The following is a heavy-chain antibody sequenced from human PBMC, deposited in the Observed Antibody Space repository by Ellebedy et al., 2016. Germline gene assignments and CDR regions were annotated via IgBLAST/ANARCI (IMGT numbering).Heavy chain of an antibody. CDR3: ARGFNP. J-gene: IGHJ5*02. V-gene: IGHV4-59*13. Sequence: SETLSLTXTVSSGSISSYYWSWIRQPPGKGLEWIGYIYYSGSTNYNPSLKSRVTISVDTSKNQFSLKLSSVTAADTAVYYCARGFNPWGQGTLVTVSS. CDR2: IYYSGST. CDR1: SGSISSYY.